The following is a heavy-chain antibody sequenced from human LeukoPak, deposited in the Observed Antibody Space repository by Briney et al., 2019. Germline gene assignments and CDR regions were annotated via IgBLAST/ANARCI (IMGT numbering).Heavy chain of an antibody. Sequence: PSETLSLTCTVSGGSISSSSYNWGWIRQPPGKGLEWIGSIYYSGSTYYNPSLKSRVTISVDTSKNQFSLKLSSVTAADTAVYYCARHRLPGNVLLWFGEPFDYWGQGTLVTVSS. CDR3: ARHRLPGNVLLWFGEPFDY. J-gene: IGHJ4*02. CDR1: GGSISSSSYN. CDR2: IYYSGST. V-gene: IGHV4-39*01. D-gene: IGHD3-10*01.